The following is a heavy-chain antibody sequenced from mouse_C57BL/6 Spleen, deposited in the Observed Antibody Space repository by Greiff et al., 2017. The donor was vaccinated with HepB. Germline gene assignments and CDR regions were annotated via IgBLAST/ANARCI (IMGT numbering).Heavy chain of an antibody. D-gene: IGHD1-1*01. V-gene: IGHV5-4*01. CDR3: ARKDYYGSSGYAMDY. CDR1: GFTFSSYA. CDR2: ISDGGSYT. Sequence: EVQRVESGGGLVKPGGSLKLSCAASGFTFSSYAMSWVRQTPEKRLEWVATISDGGSYTYYPDNVKGRFTISRDNAKNNLYLQMSHLKSEDTAMYYCARKDYYGSSGYAMDYWGQGTSVTVSS. J-gene: IGHJ4*01.